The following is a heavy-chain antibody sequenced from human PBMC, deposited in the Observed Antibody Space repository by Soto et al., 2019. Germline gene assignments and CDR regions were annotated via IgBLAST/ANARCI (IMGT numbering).Heavy chain of an antibody. J-gene: IGHJ5*02. CDR2: INHSGST. Sequence: SETLSLTCAVYGGSFSGYYWSWIRQPPGKGLEWIGEINHSGSTNYNPSLKSRVTISVDTSKNQFSLKLSSVTAADTAVYYCARASAYRDWFDPWGQGTLVTVSS. CDR3: ARASAYRDWFDP. CDR1: GGSFSGYY. V-gene: IGHV4-34*01. D-gene: IGHD2-2*01.